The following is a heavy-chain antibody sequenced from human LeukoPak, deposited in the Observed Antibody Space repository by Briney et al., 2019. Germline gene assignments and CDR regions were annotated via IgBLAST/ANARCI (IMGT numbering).Heavy chain of an antibody. J-gene: IGHJ6*02. V-gene: IGHV4-34*01. CDR3: ARGPHSSSWYVDYYYGMDV. D-gene: IGHD6-13*01. Sequence: MSSETLSLTCAVYGGSFSGYYWSWIRLPPGKGLEWIGEINHSGSTNYNPSLKSRVTISVDTSKNQFSLKLSSVTAADTAVYYCARGPHSSSWYVDYYYGMDVWGQGTTVTVSS. CDR2: INHSGST. CDR1: GGSFSGYY.